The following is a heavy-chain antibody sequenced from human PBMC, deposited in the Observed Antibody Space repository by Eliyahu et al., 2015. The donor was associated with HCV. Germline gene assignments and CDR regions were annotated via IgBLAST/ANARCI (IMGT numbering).Heavy chain of an antibody. V-gene: IGHV1-24*01. Sequence: QVQLVQSGAEVKRPGASVKVSCXVXGYTLTDLSIHWVRQAPGKGXEWMGGFYPPDGETIYAQKFQGRVTMTEDTSTETAYMELGSLKSEDTAVYYCATFPLFYTGTYKYYFYYWGQGSLVTVSS. CDR1: GYTLTDLS. J-gene: IGHJ4*02. D-gene: IGHD1-26*01. CDR2: FYPPDGET. CDR3: ATFPLFYTGTYKYYFYY.